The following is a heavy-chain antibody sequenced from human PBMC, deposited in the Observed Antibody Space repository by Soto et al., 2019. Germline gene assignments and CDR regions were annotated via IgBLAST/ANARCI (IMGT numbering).Heavy chain of an antibody. Sequence: SETLSLTCAVSVGSFTSNNWWTWVRQPPGQGLEWIGEIYRTGSTNYNPSLKSRVTISLDKSENQFSLKVTSLTAADTAVYYCASRDPGASADYWGQGTLVTVSS. V-gene: IGHV4-4*02. D-gene: IGHD1-26*01. J-gene: IGHJ4*02. CDR1: VGSFTSNNW. CDR2: IYRTGST. CDR3: ASRDPGASADY.